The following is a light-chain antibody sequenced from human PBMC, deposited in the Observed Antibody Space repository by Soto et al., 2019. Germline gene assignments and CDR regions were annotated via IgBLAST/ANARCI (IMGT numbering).Light chain of an antibody. Sequence: IQLTQSPSSLSASVGDRVTITCRASQGISSYLAWYQQKPGKAPKLLIYAASTLQSGVPSRFSGSGSGTDFTLTIGCLQPEDFATYYCQQLNSYPPTFGPGTKVDIK. CDR1: QGISSY. CDR2: AAS. J-gene: IGKJ3*01. CDR3: QQLNSYPPT. V-gene: IGKV1-9*01.